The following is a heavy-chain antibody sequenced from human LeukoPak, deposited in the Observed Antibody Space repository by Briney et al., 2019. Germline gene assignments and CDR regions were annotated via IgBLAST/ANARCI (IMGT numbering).Heavy chain of an antibody. CDR1: GYSLTSFD. Sequence: ASVKVSCKASGYSLTSFDINWVRQGSGQGLEWMGWMNPKRGNTGYAPRFQGRVTITRDTSINTAFMELSSLRPDDTAIYYCARGGSSSSYYNNYGMDVWGQGTTITLSS. CDR2: MNPKRGNT. CDR3: ARGGSSSSYYNNYGMDV. J-gene: IGHJ6*02. V-gene: IGHV1-8*01. D-gene: IGHD6-13*01.